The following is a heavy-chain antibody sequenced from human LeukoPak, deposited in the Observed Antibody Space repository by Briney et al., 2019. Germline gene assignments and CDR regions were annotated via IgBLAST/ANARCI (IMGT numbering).Heavy chain of an antibody. V-gene: IGHV3-7*01. D-gene: IGHD4-17*01. Sequence: GRSLRLSCAASGFTFSSYWMSWVRQAPGKGLEWVANIKQDGSEKYYVDSVKGRFTISRDNAKNSLYLQMNSLRAEDTAVYYCAESRGNDYGPLDIWGQGTMVTVSS. CDR1: GFTFSSYW. CDR2: IKQDGSEK. J-gene: IGHJ3*02. CDR3: AESRGNDYGPLDI.